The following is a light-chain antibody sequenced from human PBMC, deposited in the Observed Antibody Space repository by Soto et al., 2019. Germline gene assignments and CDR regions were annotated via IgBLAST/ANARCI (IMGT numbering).Light chain of an antibody. J-gene: IGKJ2*03. CDR1: QSVSSN. CDR2: DAS. CDR3: QQRTNWLYS. Sequence: EIVMTQSPATLSVSPGERATLSCRASQSVSSNLAWYQHKPGQAPRLLIYDASSRAAGIPARFSGRGSGTDFTLTISSLEPEDFALYYCQQRTNWLYSFGQGTQLEIK. V-gene: IGKV3-11*01.